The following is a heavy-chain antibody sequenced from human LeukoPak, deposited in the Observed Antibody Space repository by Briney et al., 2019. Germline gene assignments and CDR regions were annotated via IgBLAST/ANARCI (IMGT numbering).Heavy chain of an antibody. CDR2: ISGSGGST. D-gene: IGHD3-10*02. CDR1: GFTFTNNG. J-gene: IGHJ4*02. CDR3: AKYLFGSY. Sequence: GGTLRLSCAASGFTFTNNGINWVRQAPGKGLEWVSAISGSGGSTYYADSVKGRFTISRGNSKNTLYLQMNSLRAEDTAVYYCAKYLFGSYWGQGTLVTVSS. V-gene: IGHV3-23*01.